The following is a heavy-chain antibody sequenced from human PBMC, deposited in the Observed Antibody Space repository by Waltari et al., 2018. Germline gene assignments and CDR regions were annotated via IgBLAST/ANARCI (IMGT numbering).Heavy chain of an antibody. D-gene: IGHD6-19*01. CDR1: GDTFEPSA. CDR2: ILCIFGTA. J-gene: IGHJ5*02. CDR3: ARDVWTVAVKEGVWFDR. Sequence: QARLMQSGAEVEKPGSSVKVHYKASGDTFEPSAINWVRQAPGQGLAWMRGILCIFGTANGARKVRGSVTMTAHKSTSTVYMELSSLRSADTAVYYCARDVWTVAVKEGVWFDRWGQGTLVTVSS. V-gene: IGHV1-69*14.